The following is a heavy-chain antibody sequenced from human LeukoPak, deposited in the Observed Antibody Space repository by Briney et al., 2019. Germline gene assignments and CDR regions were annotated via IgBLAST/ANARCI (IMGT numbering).Heavy chain of an antibody. V-gene: IGHV3-23*01. J-gene: IGHJ4*02. CDR2: ITGRGDNT. Sequence: GGSLRLSCAASGFTFSSNHMSWVRQAPGKGLEWVSGITGRGDNTYYTESVEGRFTISRDNSKNTLYLEMNSLRAEDTAVYYCAKYLAGGWSYIDCWGQGTLVTVSS. D-gene: IGHD6-19*01. CDR3: AKYLAGGWSYIDC. CDR1: GFTFSSNH.